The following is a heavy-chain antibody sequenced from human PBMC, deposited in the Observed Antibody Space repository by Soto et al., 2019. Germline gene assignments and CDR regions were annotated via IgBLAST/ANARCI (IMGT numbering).Heavy chain of an antibody. CDR2: IIPILGIA. V-gene: IGHV1-69*02. J-gene: IGHJ4*02. Sequence: QVQLVQSGAEVKKPGSSVKVSCKASGGTFSSYTISWVRQAPGQGLEWMGRIIPILGIANYAQKFQGRVTITADKSTSTAYMELSSLRAEDTAVYYCARTYYGGAYYFDYWGQGTLVTVSS. D-gene: IGHD4-17*01. CDR1: GGTFSSYT. CDR3: ARTYYGGAYYFDY.